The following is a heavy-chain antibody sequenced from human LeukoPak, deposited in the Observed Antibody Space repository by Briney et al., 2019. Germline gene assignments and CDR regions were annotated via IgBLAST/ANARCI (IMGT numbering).Heavy chain of an antibody. J-gene: IGHJ4*02. D-gene: IGHD3-9*01. CDR1: GCTFSDYY. CDR3: ARDGPTRLRYFDWSLRRAIDY. V-gene: IGHV3-11*01. CDR2: ISSSGSTI. Sequence: PGGSLRLSCAASGCTFSDYYMSWIRQAPGKGLEWVSYISSSGSTIYYADSVKGRFTISRDNAKNSLYLQMNSLRAEDTAVYYCARDGPTRLRYFDWSLRRAIDYWGQGTLVTVSS.